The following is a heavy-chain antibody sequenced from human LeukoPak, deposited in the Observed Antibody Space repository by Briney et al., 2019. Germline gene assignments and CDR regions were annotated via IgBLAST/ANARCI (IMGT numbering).Heavy chain of an antibody. V-gene: IGHV1-8*01. CDR3: ARGVRSIAARPFYYYYMDV. Sequence: GASVKVSCKASGYTFTSYDINWVRQATGQGLEWMGWMNPNSGNTGYAQKFQGRVTMTRNTSISTAYMELSSLRSEDTAVYYCARGVRSIAARPFYYYYMDVWGKGTTVTVSS. CDR2: MNPNSGNT. CDR1: GYTFTSYD. D-gene: IGHD6-6*01. J-gene: IGHJ6*03.